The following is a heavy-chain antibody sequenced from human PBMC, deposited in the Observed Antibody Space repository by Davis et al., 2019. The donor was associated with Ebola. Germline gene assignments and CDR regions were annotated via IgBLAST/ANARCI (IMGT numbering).Heavy chain of an antibody. CDR3: AREEPSRDGWFDP. Sequence: ASVKVSCKASGYIFPNHVIHWVRQAPGQSLEWMGWVSAANGVTKYTENLQGRLTITRDTSASPVYMELSSLRSEDTAVYYCAREEPSRDGWFDPWGQGTLVTVSS. CDR2: VSAANGVT. CDR1: GYIFPNHV. V-gene: IGHV1-3*01. D-gene: IGHD1-14*01. J-gene: IGHJ5*02.